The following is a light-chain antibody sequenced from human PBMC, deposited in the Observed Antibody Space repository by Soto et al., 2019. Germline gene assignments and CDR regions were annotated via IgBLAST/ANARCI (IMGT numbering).Light chain of an antibody. CDR2: GAS. Sequence: EIVLTQSPATLSLSPGERATLSCRASQSISNSLAWYQQKPGQAPSLLIYGASSRATGIPDRFSGSGSGTEFTLTISSLQSEDFAVYYCQQYNNWPLTFGGGTKVDI. V-gene: IGKV3D-15*01. J-gene: IGKJ4*01. CDR1: QSISNS. CDR3: QQYNNWPLT.